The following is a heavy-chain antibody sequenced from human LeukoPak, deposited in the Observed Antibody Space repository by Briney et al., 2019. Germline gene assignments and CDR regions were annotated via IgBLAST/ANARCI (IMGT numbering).Heavy chain of an antibody. CDR3: ARAFRPASDPHDFYDF. D-gene: IGHD3/OR15-3a*01. CDR2: ISPSGDWT. Sequence: GSLLLSCAASGFTFTNHPMHWVRQASGKRLEYVSAISPSGDWTWYADSVKGRFTISRDNSKNTMYLQMGSLRPEDMGVYYCARAFRPASDPHDFYDFWGRGTTVTVSS. V-gene: IGHV3-64*02. J-gene: IGHJ3*01. CDR1: GFTFTNHP.